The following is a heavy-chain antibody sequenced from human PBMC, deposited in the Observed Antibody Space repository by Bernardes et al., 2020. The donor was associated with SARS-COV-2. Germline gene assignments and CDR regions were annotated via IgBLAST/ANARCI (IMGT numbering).Heavy chain of an antibody. Sequence: ASVKVSCKTSGYTFTNYGISWVRQAPGQGPEWMGWISAYNDKTKYAQEFQGRVTLTTDTSTSTAYMELRSLRSDDTAIYYCARNISQYYFDYWGQGSLVTVSS. D-gene: IGHD3-9*01. J-gene: IGHJ4*02. CDR2: ISAYNDKT. CDR1: GYTFTNYG. CDR3: ARNISQYYFDY. V-gene: IGHV1-18*01.